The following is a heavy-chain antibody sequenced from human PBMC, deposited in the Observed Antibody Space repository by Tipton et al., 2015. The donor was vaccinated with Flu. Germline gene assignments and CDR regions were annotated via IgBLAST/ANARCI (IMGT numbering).Heavy chain of an antibody. CDR3: ARVGGEYTYASNFDY. J-gene: IGHJ4*01. Sequence: TLSLTCSVSGDSVASDYYWGWIRQPPEKGLEWIGNAHRFGTTYYNPSLRSRVTISIDRSKNQFTLRLSSVTAADTAVYYCARVGGEYTYASNFDYWGRGTLVTVSP. V-gene: IGHV4-38-2*01. CDR2: AHRFGTT. CDR1: GDSVASDYY. D-gene: IGHD3-16*01.